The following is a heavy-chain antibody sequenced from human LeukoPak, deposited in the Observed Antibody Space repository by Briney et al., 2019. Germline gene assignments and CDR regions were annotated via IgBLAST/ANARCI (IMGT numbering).Heavy chain of an antibody. V-gene: IGHV1-69*05. J-gene: IGHJ5*02. CDR2: IIPIFGTA. CDR1: GGTFSSYA. CDR3: ARVQGVGAALVGWFDP. Sequence: ASVKVSCKASGGTFSSYAISWVRQAPGQGLEWMGGIIPIFGTANYAQKFQGRVTITTDESTSTGYMELSSLRSEDTAVYYCARVQGVGAALVGWFDPWGQGTLVIVSS. D-gene: IGHD6-6*01.